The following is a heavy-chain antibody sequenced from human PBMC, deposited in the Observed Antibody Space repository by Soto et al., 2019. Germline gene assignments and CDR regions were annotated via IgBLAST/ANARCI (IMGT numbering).Heavy chain of an antibody. Sequence: EVQLVESGGGLVQPGGSLRLSCVASGFTFSSYYMMWARQVPGRGLEWLAKIKQDGSEKSYVDSVRGRFTISRDNAKELVYQEMGGLCAEEAAVFVCVRLARVAAGGTFWGEGTLVTVSP. CDR3: VRLARVAAGGTF. V-gene: IGHV3-7*01. CDR1: GFTFSSYY. CDR2: IKQDGSEK. D-gene: IGHD6-13*01. J-gene: IGHJ4*02.